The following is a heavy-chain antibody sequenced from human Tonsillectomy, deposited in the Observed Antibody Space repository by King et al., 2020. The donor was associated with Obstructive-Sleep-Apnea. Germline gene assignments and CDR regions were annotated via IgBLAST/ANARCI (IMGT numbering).Heavy chain of an antibody. J-gene: IGHJ4*02. V-gene: IGHV3-33*01. CDR2: KWYDGSNK. D-gene: IGHD4-11*01. Sequence: VQLVESGGGVVQPGRSLRLSCSASGFTFRSYCMHWVRQAPGKGLEWVAGKWYDGSNKYYADSVKGRFTISRDNSKNTLYLQMNSLRAEDTAVYYCARHERLFDYWGQGTLVTVSS. CDR1: GFTFRSYC. CDR3: ARHERLFDY.